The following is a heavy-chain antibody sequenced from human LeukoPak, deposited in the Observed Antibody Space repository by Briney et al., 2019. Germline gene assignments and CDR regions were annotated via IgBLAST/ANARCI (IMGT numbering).Heavy chain of an antibody. J-gene: IGHJ5*02. Sequence: ASVKVSCKASGYTFTGYYMHWVRQAPGQGLEWMGWINPNSGGTNYAQKFQGRVTTTRDTSISTAYMELSRLRSDDTAVYYCARTDHHHYCSGGSCHAEGGRFDPWGQGTLVTVSS. CDR2: INPNSGGT. D-gene: IGHD2-15*01. V-gene: IGHV1-2*02. CDR3: ARTDHHHYCSGGSCHAEGGRFDP. CDR1: GYTFTGYY.